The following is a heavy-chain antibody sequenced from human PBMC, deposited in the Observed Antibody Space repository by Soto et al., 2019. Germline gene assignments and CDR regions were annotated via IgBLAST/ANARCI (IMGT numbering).Heavy chain of an antibody. J-gene: IGHJ5*02. D-gene: IGHD6-13*01. Sequence: PSETLSLTCSVSGGSVSEDDFFWSWIRQSPGKGLEWLGQIYNTGTTHYSPSLRSRLTISIDKSRNQFSLNLKSVTAAGTAVYYCVASLAASGLNWLDPWGRGTLVTVSS. CDR2: IYNTGTT. CDR1: GGSVSEDDFF. CDR3: VASLAASGLNWLDP. V-gene: IGHV4-30-4*01.